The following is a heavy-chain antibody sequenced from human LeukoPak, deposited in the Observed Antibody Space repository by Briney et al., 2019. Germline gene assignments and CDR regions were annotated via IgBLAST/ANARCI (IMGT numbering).Heavy chain of an antibody. V-gene: IGHV3-23*01. CDR1: GFTFSSYA. D-gene: IGHD6-13*01. CDR2: ISGGGGST. Sequence: GGSLRLSCAASGFTFSSYAMSWVRQSPGKGLEWVSGISGGGGSTYYGDSVKGRFTISRDNSKNTLFLQMNSLRAEDTAVYYCAKDRRIAAPYDYWGQGTLVTVSS. J-gene: IGHJ4*02. CDR3: AKDRRIAAPYDY.